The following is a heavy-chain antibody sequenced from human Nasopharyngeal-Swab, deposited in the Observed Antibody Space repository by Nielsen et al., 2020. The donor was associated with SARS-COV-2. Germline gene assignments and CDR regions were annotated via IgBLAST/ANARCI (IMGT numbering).Heavy chain of an antibody. V-gene: IGHV4-34*01. CDR3: ARGLSGIVPSPFLGLGPYYSYHYMDV. J-gene: IGHJ6*03. Sequence: SETLSLTCVVYGGSFSSYYWGWIRQPPGKGLEWIAEINQSGSTNYNPSLRSRVTISVDTSKNQFSLRLTSVTAADTAVYYCARGLSGIVPSPFLGLGPYYSYHYMDVWGKGTTVTVSS. D-gene: IGHD2-8*01. CDR2: INQSGST. CDR1: GGSFSSYY.